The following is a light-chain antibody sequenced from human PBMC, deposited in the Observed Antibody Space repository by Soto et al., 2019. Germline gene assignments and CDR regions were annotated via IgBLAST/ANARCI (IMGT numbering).Light chain of an antibody. CDR1: GSDVGGFNS. CDR3: SSYTSTMTNV. V-gene: IGLV2-14*03. J-gene: IGLJ1*01. Sequence: QSVLTQPASVSGSPGQSITISCTGTGSDVGGFNSVSWYQLRPGTAPKLILYDAVDRPSGVSYRFSGSKSGNTASLTISGLQAADEADYFCSSYTSTMTNVFGSGTKVTVL. CDR2: DAV.